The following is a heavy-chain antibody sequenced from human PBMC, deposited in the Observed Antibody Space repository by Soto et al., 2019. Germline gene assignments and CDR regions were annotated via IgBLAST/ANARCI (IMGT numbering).Heavy chain of an antibody. CDR1: GYTFTSYA. V-gene: IGHV1-3*01. Sequence: ASVKVSCKASGYTFTSYAMHWVRQAPGQRLEWMGWINAGNGNTKYSQKFQGRVTITRDTSASTAYMELSSLRSEDTAVYYCARAYDFWSGYPGDYYYYYMDVWGKGTTVTVSS. CDR2: INAGNGNT. CDR3: ARAYDFWSGYPGDYYYYYMDV. J-gene: IGHJ6*03. D-gene: IGHD3-3*01.